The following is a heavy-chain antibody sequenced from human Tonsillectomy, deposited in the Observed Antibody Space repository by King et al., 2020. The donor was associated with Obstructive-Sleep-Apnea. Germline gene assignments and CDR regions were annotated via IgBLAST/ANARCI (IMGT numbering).Heavy chain of an antibody. CDR3: ARHGAAVHVYGMDV. D-gene: IGHD6-13*01. V-gene: IGHV5-51*01. CDR2: IYPGDSDI. Sequence: VQLVESGAELKKPGESLRISCQGSGYSFSSYWIAWVRQMPGKGLEWMGIIYPGDSDIKYSPSFQGQVTISVDKSISTAYLQWSSLKASDSAIYYWARHGAAVHVYGMDVWGQGTTVTVS. CDR1: GYSFSSYW. J-gene: IGHJ6*02.